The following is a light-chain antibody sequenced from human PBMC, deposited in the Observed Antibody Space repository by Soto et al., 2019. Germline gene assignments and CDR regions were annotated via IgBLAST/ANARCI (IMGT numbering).Light chain of an antibody. J-gene: IGLJ2*01. CDR2: DVS. CDR1: TSDVGGYNY. CDR3: SSITGGNPEV. Sequence: QSALTQPASVSGSPGQSVTISCAGTTSDVGGYNYVSWYQQHPGKAPKLMIYDVSDRPSGISNRFSVSKSGSRASLTISAFQSEDEDDYYSSSITGGNPEVFGAGTKLTVL. V-gene: IGLV2-14*03.